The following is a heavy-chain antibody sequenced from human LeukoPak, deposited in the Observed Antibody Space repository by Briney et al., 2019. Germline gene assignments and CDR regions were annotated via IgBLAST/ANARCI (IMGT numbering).Heavy chain of an antibody. V-gene: IGHV1-46*01. CDR2: INPSGGST. J-gene: IGHJ3*01. Sequence: ASVTVSCTASGYTFTSYYMHWVRQAPGQGLEWMGIINPSGGSTSYAQKFQGRVTVTRDTSTSTVYMELSSLRSEDTAMYYCARALRYSYDFNDWGQGTMVTVSS. CDR3: ARALRYSYDFND. D-gene: IGHD3-9*01. CDR1: GYTFTSYY.